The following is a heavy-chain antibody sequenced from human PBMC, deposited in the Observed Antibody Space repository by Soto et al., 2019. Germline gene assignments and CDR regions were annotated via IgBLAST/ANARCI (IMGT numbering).Heavy chain of an antibody. Sequence: EVQLVESGGGLVHPGGSLKLSCAASGFPFNGSAMHWVRQASGKGLEWVGRIRSKPNNYATAYAASLKGRFTISRDDSKNTAYLQMNSLKTEDTAVYYCAGDFYYNMDVWGQGNTVTVSS. J-gene: IGHJ6*02. V-gene: IGHV3-73*02. CDR3: AGDFYYNMDV. CDR2: IRSKPNNYAT. CDR1: GFPFNGSA.